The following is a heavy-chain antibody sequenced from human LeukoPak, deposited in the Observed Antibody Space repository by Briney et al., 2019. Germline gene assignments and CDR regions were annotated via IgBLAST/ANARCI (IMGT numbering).Heavy chain of an antibody. V-gene: IGHV4-59*01. CDR3: ARVHGKCSGYDSSFDY. J-gene: IGHJ4*02. CDR1: GGSISIYY. D-gene: IGHD5-12*01. CDR2: IYYSGST. Sequence: SETLSLTCTVSGGSISIYYWSWIRQPPGKGLEWIGYIYYSGSTNYNPSLKSRVTISVDTSKNQFSLKLSSVTAADTAVYYCARVHGKCSGYDSSFDYWGQGTLVTVSS.